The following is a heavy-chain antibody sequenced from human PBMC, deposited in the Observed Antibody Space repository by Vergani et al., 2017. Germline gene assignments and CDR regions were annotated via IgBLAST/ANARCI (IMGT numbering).Heavy chain of an antibody. V-gene: IGHV3-48*03. CDR3: AKGRTSSSWDNWFDP. CDR2: ISSSGSTI. CDR1: GFTFSSYE. Sequence: EVQLVESGGGLVQPGGSLRLSCAASGFTFSSYEMNWVRQAPGKGLEWVSYISSSGSTIYYADSVKGRFTISRDNAKNSLYLQMNSLRAEDTAVYYCAKGRTSSSWDNWFDPWGQGTLVTVSS. D-gene: IGHD6-13*01. J-gene: IGHJ5*02.